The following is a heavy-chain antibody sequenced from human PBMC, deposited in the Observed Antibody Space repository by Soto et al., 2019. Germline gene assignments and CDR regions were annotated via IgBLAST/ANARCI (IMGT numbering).Heavy chain of an antibody. D-gene: IGHD6-19*01. CDR2: IFSNDEK. V-gene: IGHV2-26*01. Sequence: QVTLKESGPVLVKPTETLTLTCTVSGFSLSNARMGVSWIRQPPGKALEWLAHIFSNDEKSYSTSLKSRLTISKDTSKSQVVLTMPNMDPVDTATYYCARAHHIAVAGPPFDYWGQGTLVTVSS. CDR3: ARAHHIAVAGPPFDY. J-gene: IGHJ4*02. CDR1: GFSLSNARMG.